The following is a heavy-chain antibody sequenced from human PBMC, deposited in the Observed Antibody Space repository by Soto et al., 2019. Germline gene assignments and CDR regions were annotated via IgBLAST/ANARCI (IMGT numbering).Heavy chain of an antibody. V-gene: IGHV3-23*01. CDR3: AKVREGGYYGSGSYSPFDY. D-gene: IGHD3-10*01. CDR2: ISGSGGST. CDR1: GFTFSSYA. J-gene: IGHJ4*02. Sequence: EVKLLESRGGLVQPGGSLRLSCAASGFTFSSYAMSWVRQAPGKGLEWVSAISGSGGSTYYADSVKGRFTISRDNSKNTLYLQMNSLRAEDTAVYYCAKVREGGYYGSGSYSPFDYWGQGTLVTVSS.